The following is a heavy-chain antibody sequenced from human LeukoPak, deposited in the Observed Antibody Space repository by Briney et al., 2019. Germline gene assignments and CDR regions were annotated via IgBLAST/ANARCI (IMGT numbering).Heavy chain of an antibody. CDR3: GVRLVDY. V-gene: IGHV3-7*01. CDR1: GFTFSTYC. J-gene: IGHJ4*02. Sequence: GGSLRLSCAPSGFTFSTYCMTWVRQTPGKGMEWVANINQGGHDIYYVHSVKGRSTIYRDNAKNALYLQMKRLSADDTAVYYCGVRLVDYWGQGTLVTVPS. CDR2: INQGGHDI. D-gene: IGHD3-10*01.